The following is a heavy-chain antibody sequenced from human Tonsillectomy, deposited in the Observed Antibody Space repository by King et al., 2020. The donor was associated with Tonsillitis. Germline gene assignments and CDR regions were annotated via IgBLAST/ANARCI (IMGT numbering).Heavy chain of an antibody. D-gene: IGHD4-23*01. CDR3: TKALTPVRYGMDV. CDR1: GFTFSTYG. V-gene: IGHV3-23*04. CDR2: IGGTGETI. J-gene: IGHJ6*02. Sequence: VQLVESGGGLVQPGGSLRLSCAASGFTFSTYGMNWVRQAPGKGLEWVASIGGTGETIYYVDSVKGRFTISRDNLKNTLYLQMNSLRAEDTAVYYCTKALTPVRYGMDVWGQGTTVSVSS.